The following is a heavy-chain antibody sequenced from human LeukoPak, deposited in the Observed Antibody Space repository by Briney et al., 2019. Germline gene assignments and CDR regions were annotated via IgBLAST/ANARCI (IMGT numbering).Heavy chain of an antibody. V-gene: IGHV3-48*02. D-gene: IGHD3-10*01. CDR1: GFTFSSYE. J-gene: IGHJ4*02. CDR3: ARKYMVRGVIITAFDY. CDR2: ISSSSSTI. Sequence: PGGSLRLSCAASGFTFSSYEMNWLRQAPGKGLEWVSYISSSSSTIYYADSVKGRFTISRDNAKNSLYLQMNSLRDEDTAVYYCARKYMVRGVIITAFDYWGQGTLVTVSS.